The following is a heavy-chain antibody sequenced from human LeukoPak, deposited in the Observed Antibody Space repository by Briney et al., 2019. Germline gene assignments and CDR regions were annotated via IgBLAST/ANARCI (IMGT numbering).Heavy chain of an antibody. CDR1: GYTFTGYY. J-gene: IGHJ6*03. D-gene: IGHD3-9*01. CDR3: ARLYYDILAGYSVSDYYYMDV. Sequence: GASVKVSCKASGYTFTGYYMHWVRQAPGQGLEWMGWINPNSGGTNYAQKFQGRVTMTRDTSISTAYMELSSLRSEDTAVYYCARLYYDILAGYSVSDYYYMDVWGKGTTVTVSS. V-gene: IGHV1-2*02. CDR2: INPNSGGT.